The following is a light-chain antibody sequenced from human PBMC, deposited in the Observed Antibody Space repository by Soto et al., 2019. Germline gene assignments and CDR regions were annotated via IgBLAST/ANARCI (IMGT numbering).Light chain of an antibody. CDR3: SSYAGTKNLGV. Sequence: QSALTQPPSASGSPGQSVAISCTGTSSDVGGYNYVSWYQHHPGKAPKLLIYEVSKRPSGVPDRFSGSKSGNTASLTVSGLQAEDEADYFCSSYAGTKNLGVFGGGTKLTVL. CDR2: EVS. CDR1: SSDVGGYNY. J-gene: IGLJ2*01. V-gene: IGLV2-8*01.